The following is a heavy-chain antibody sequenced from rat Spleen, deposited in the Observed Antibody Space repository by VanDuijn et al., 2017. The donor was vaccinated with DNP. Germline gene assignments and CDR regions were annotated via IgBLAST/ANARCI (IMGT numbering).Heavy chain of an antibody. J-gene: IGHJ2*01. Sequence: EVQLVESGGGLVQPGRSLKLSCEASGFTFSNYGMHWIRQAPTNGLGWVAAISPSGGNTYYRASVKGRFTISRDNAKSTLYLQMDSLRSEDTATYYCATDVTTTENWGQGVMVTVSS. V-gene: IGHV5-19*01. CDR1: GFTFSNYG. CDR2: ISPSGGNT. D-gene: IGHD1-10*01. CDR3: ATDVTTTEN.